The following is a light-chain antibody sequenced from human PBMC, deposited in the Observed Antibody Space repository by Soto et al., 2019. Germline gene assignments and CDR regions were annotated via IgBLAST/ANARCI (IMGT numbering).Light chain of an antibody. CDR3: QQYGNSPYT. Sequence: EIVLTQSPGTLSLSPGERATLSCRASQSVSSAYLAWYKQKPGQAPRVLIFDASSRATGIPDRFSGSGSGTDFTLTISRLAPEDFAVYYCQQYGNSPYTFGQGTKLEIK. V-gene: IGKV3-20*01. CDR2: DAS. CDR1: QSVSSAY. J-gene: IGKJ2*01.